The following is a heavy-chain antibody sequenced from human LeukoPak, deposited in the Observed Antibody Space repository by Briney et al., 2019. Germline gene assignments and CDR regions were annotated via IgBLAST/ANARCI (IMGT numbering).Heavy chain of an antibody. CDR2: IYPGDSET. CDR1: GYSFTSYW. V-gene: IGHV5-51*01. CDR3: ARIRYDSSGYYYRS. D-gene: IGHD3-22*01. J-gene: IGHJ4*02. Sequence: GESLKISCKGSGYSFTSYWIGWVRQMSGKGLEWMGIIYPGDSETIYSPSFQGQVTISADKSISTAYLQWSSLKASDTAMYYCARIRYDSSGYYYRSWGQGTLVTVSS.